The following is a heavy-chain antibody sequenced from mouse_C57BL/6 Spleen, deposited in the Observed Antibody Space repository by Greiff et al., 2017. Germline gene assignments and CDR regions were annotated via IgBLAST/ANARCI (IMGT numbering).Heavy chain of an antibody. J-gene: IGHJ4*01. CDR3: AGIYYGNYAYYAMDY. V-gene: IGHV1-80*01. CDR1: GYAFSSYW. D-gene: IGHD2-1*01. CDR2: IYPGDGDT. Sequence: QVQLQQPGAELVKPGASVKISCKASGYAFSSYWMNWVKQRPGKGLEWIGQIYPGDGDTNYNGKFKGKATLTADKSSSTAYMQLSSLTSEDSAVYFCAGIYYGNYAYYAMDYWGQGTSVTVSS.